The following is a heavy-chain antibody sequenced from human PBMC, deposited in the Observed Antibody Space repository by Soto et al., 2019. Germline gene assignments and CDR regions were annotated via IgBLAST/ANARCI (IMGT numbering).Heavy chain of an antibody. CDR3: ATGAAYYYDPRCY. J-gene: IGHJ4*02. CDR2: VFNDESSI. CDR1: GSVFSALA. V-gene: IGHV3-30-3*01. D-gene: IGHD3-22*01. Sequence: GSLRLSCTSSGSVFSALAMHRIRQPPGKGLEWVAVVFNDESSISDADAVKGRFTTSRDNSRNTLYLQMTSLRLEHTALYYCATGAAYYYDPRCYWGQGTLVTVSS.